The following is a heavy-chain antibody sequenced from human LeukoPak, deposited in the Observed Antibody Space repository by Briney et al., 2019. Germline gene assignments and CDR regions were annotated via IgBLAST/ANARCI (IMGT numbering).Heavy chain of an antibody. V-gene: IGHV3-48*03. CDR3: ARGVYTAMVFDY. CDR1: GFTFSSYE. CDR2: ISSSGSTI. Sequence: GGSLRLSCAASGFTFSSYEMNWVRQAPGKGLEGVSYISSSGSTIYYADSVKGRFTISRDNAKNSLYLQMNSLRAEDTAVYYCARGVYTAMVFDYWGQGTLVTVSS. D-gene: IGHD5-18*01. J-gene: IGHJ4*02.